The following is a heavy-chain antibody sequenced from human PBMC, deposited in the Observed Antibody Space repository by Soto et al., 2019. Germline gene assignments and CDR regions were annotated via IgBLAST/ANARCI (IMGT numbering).Heavy chain of an antibody. CDR3: ARDPGTSMIENYYNGMDV. CDR2: IYTSGSS. Sequence: SETLSLTCTVSGDSIRNYFWIWIRQPAGKGLEWIGRIYTSGSSNYNPSLKSRLTMSVDTSKNQVSLNLRSVTAADTAVYYCARDPGTSMIENYYNGMDVWGRGTTVTVSS. D-gene: IGHD3-16*01. V-gene: IGHV4-4*07. J-gene: IGHJ6*02. CDR1: GDSIRNYF.